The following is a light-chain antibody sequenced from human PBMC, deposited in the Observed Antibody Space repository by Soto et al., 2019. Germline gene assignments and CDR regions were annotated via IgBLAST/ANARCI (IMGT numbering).Light chain of an antibody. CDR1: QAIRND. V-gene: IGKV1-17*01. CDR2: GSS. Sequence: DIQMTQSPSSLSASVGDRVTITCRASQAIRNDLAWYQQKPGRAPKRLIYGSSSLQSGVPSRFSGRGSGIEFTLTIRSLKPEDFATYYCLQHNVFPRTFGNGTKVDIK. J-gene: IGKJ1*01. CDR3: LQHNVFPRT.